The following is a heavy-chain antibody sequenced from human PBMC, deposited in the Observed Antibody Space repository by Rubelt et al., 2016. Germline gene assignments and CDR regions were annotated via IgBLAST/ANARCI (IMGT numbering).Heavy chain of an antibody. CDR1: GGTFSSYA. J-gene: IGHJ4*02. V-gene: IGHV1-69*04. CDR2: IIPILGIA. Sequence: QVQLVQSGAEAKKPGSSVKVSCKASGGTFSSYAISWVRQAPGQGLEWMGRIIPILGIANYAQKFQGRVTSTADKSTSTADMELSSLRSEDTAVYYCARDDCSSTSCSPQGWGQGTLVTVSS. D-gene: IGHD2-2*01. CDR3: ARDDCSSTSCSPQG.